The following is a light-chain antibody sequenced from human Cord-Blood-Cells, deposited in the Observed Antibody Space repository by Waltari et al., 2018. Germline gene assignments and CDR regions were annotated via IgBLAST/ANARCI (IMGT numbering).Light chain of an antibody. Sequence: EIVLTQSPATLSLSPGERATLSCRASQSVSSYLAWYQQKPGQAPRLLIYDASNRATGIPARFSGRESGTDFTLTISSLEPEDFAGYYCQQRSNWLTFGGGTKVEIK. CDR3: QQRSNWLT. V-gene: IGKV3-11*01. J-gene: IGKJ4*01. CDR1: QSVSSY. CDR2: DAS.